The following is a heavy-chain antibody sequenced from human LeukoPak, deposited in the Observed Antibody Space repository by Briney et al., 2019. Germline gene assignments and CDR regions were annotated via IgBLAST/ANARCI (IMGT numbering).Heavy chain of an antibody. CDR2: IYSGGST. CDR3: ARELSGDNPFDY. J-gene: IGHJ4*02. V-gene: IGHV3-53*04. Sequence: GGSLRLSCAVSGFTVSSNYMSWVRQPPGKRLEWFSVIYSGGSTYYADSVKGRFTISRHDSRDTLYLQMNSLRVEDTAVYYCARELSGDNPFDYWGQRTLVTVSS. CDR1: GFTVSSNY. D-gene: IGHD3-10*02.